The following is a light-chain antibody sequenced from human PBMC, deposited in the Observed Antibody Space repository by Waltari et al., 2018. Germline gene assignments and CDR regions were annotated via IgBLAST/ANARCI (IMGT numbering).Light chain of an antibody. V-gene: IGLV2-11*01. Sequence: QSALTQPRSVSGSPGQSVHIYCTGTSRHVGGYNYVSWYQQHPGKAPKLMIYDVNKRPSGVPDRFSGSKSGNTASLTISGLQAEDEADYYCCSYAGSYVFGTGTKVTVL. CDR1: SRHVGGYNY. CDR2: DVN. CDR3: CSYAGSYV. J-gene: IGLJ1*01.